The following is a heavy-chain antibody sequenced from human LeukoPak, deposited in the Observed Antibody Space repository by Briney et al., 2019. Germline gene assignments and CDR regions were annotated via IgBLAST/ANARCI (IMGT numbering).Heavy chain of an antibody. D-gene: IGHD3-16*01. CDR2: INHNGNVN. J-gene: IGHJ6*02. CDR3: ARGGGLDV. V-gene: IGHV3-7*03. CDR1: GSTFSSYW. Sequence: GGSLRLSCAASGSTFSSYWMNWARQAPGKGLEWVASINHNGNVNYYVDSVKGRFTISRDNAKNSLYLQMSNLRAEDTAVYFCARGGGLDVCGQGATVTVSS.